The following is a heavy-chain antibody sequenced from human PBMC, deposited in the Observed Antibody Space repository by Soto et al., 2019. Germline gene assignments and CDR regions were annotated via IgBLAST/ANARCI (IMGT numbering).Heavy chain of an antibody. D-gene: IGHD5-18*01. J-gene: IGHJ6*02. Sequence: ASLKVSCKASGYTFTGYYMHWLRQSPGQGLEWMGWINPNSGGTNYAQKFQGWVTMTRDTSISTAYMELSRLRSDDTAVYYCAREGGVDTASYYYYGMDVWGQGTTVTVSS. CDR3: AREGGVDTASYYYYGMDV. V-gene: IGHV1-2*04. CDR1: GYTFTGYY. CDR2: INPNSGGT.